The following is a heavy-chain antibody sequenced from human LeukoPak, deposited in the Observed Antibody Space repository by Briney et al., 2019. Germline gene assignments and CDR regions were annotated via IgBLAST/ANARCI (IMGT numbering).Heavy chain of an antibody. CDR1: SGSINSDGYY. D-gene: IGHD5-24*01. Sequence: PSQTLSLTCTVPSGSINSDGYYWSWIRQPAGKGLEWIGRVYSSGSANYSPSLKSRVIISIDTSKNQFSLRLSSVTAADTAVYYCARVYRKDVYNFDGFDIWGQGTMVTVS. J-gene: IGHJ3*02. CDR2: VYSSGSA. V-gene: IGHV4-61*02. CDR3: ARVYRKDVYNFDGFDI.